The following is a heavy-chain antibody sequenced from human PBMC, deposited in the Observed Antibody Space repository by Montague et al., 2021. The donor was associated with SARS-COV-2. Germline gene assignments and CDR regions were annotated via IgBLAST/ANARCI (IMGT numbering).Heavy chain of an antibody. CDR2: IYYSGTT. D-gene: IGHD6-19*01. CDR3: ARETNTSGWYEQFDD. CDR1: GGSITSSNYY. V-gene: IGHV4-39*01. J-gene: IGHJ4*02. Sequence: SETLSLTCTVSGGSITSSNYYWGWTRQPPGKGPEWIGSIYYSGTTYYNPSLQSRVTISVDTSKKQFSLKLSSVTAADTAVYYCARETNTSGWYEQFDDWGQGTLVTVSS.